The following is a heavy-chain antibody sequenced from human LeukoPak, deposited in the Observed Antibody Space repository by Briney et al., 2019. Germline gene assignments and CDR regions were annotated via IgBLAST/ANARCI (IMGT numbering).Heavy chain of an antibody. V-gene: IGHV3-49*04. CDR3: TTDFCSGGRCYSRY. D-gene: IGHD2-15*01. CDR1: GFTFGDYA. Sequence: GGSLRLSCTASGFTFGDYAMSRVRQAPGKGLEWVGFIRSKTFGGTTEYVASVKGRFTISRDGSKSIAYLQMNSLKTEDTAVYYCTTDFCSGGRCYSRYWGQGTLVTVSS. J-gene: IGHJ4*02. CDR2: IRSKTFGGTT.